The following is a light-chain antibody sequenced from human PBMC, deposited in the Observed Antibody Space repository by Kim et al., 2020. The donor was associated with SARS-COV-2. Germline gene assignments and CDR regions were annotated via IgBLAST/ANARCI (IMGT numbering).Light chain of an antibody. CDR2: EDN. CDR3: CSYAGSKNYWA. Sequence: SIPIACIVTSSDVGNYNLVSRYQQHPGKAPKGIIYEDNKRPSGVSYRFSGSKSGNTASLTISGLQAEDEADYYCCSYAGSKNYWALGGGTQLTVL. CDR1: SSDVGNYNL. V-gene: IGLV2-23*01. J-gene: IGLJ3*02.